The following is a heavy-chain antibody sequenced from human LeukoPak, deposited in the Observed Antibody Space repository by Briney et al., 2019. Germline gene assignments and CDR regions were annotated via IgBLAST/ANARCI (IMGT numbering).Heavy chain of an antibody. D-gene: IGHD3-16*01. CDR1: GYTFTGYY. V-gene: IGHV1-2*02. J-gene: IGHJ6*03. CDR3: AREYVITFGGAESQDYYYYYYMDV. Sequence: ASVKVSCKASGYTFTGYYMHWVRQAPGQGLECMGWINPNSGGTNYAQKFQGRVTMTRDTSISTAYMEPSRLRSDDTAVYYCAREYVITFGGAESQDYYYYYYMDVWGKGTTVTVSS. CDR2: INPNSGGT.